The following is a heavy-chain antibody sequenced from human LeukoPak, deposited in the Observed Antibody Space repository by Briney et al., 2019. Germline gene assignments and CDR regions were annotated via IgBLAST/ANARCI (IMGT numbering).Heavy chain of an antibody. CDR1: GYTLTELS. V-gene: IGHV7-4-1*02. Sequence: ASVKVSCKVSGYTLTELSMHWVRQAPGQGLEWMGWINTNTGNPTYAQGFTGRFVFSLDTSVSTAYLQISSLKAEDTAVYYCARRAITNYGEYFQHWGQGTLVTVSS. J-gene: IGHJ1*01. CDR3: ARRAITNYGEYFQH. D-gene: IGHD4/OR15-4a*01. CDR2: INTNTGNP.